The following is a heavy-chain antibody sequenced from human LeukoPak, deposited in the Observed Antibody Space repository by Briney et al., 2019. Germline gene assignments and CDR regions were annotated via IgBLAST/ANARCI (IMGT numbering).Heavy chain of an antibody. V-gene: IGHV3-7*01. CDR3: ARGSSLTTATSALFES. CDR2: VRQDGGET. Sequence: GGSLRLSCAASGFTFSSYEMNWVRQAPGKGLEWVANVRQDGGETFYVDSVKGRFTISRDNAKNSLFLQMNSLRAEDTALYYCARGSSLTTATSALFESWGQGSLVTVSS. J-gene: IGHJ4*02. D-gene: IGHD1-1*01. CDR1: GFTFSSYE.